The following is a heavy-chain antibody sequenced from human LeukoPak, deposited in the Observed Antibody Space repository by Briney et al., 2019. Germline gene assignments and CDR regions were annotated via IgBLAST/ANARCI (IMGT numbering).Heavy chain of an antibody. CDR1: GFTFSSYS. V-gene: IGHV3-21*01. CDR2: ISSSSSYI. Sequence: GGSLRLSCAASGFTFSSYSMNWVRQAPGKGLEWVSSISSSSSYIYYADSVKGRFTISRDNAKNSLYLQMNSLRAEDTAVYYCARVSTYYYYYYMDVWGKGTTVTVSS. CDR3: ARVSTYYYYYYMDV. J-gene: IGHJ6*03.